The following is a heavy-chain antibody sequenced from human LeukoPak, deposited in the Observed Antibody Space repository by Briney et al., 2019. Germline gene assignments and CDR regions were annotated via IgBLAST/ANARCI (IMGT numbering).Heavy chain of an antibody. CDR1: GYSFTSYW. V-gene: IGHV5-51*01. CDR2: IYPGDSDT. Sequence: GESLKISCKGSGYSFTSYWIGWVRQMPGKGLEWMGIIYPGDSDTRYSPSFQGQVTISADKSISTAYLQWSSLKASDTAMDYCARQGTMVRGVISGVDYWGQGTLVTVSS. J-gene: IGHJ4*02. D-gene: IGHD3-10*01. CDR3: ARQGTMVRGVISGVDY.